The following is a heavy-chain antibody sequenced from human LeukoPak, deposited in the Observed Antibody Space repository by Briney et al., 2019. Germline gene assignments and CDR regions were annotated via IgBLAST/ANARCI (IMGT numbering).Heavy chain of an antibody. CDR2: IYYSGST. Sequence: SETLSLTCTVSGGSISSYYWSWIRQPPGKGLEWIGYIYYSGSTNYNPSLKSRVTISVDTSKNQFSLKLTSVTAADAAVYYCARTNAFDIWGQGTMVTVSS. CDR3: ARTNAFDI. J-gene: IGHJ3*02. CDR1: GGSISSYY. V-gene: IGHV4-59*01.